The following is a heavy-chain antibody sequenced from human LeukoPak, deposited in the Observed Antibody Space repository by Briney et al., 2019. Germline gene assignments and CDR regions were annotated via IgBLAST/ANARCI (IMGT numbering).Heavy chain of an antibody. V-gene: IGHV4-39*01. Sequence: SETLSLTCTVSGGSISNTFYYWGWIRQPPGKGLEWIGSINYSGSTYYNPSLKSRVTISIDTSKSQFSLKLSSVTAADTAVYYCARQYNWFDPWGQGTLVTVSS. CDR1: GGSISNTFYY. CDR3: ARQYNWFDP. CDR2: INYSGST. J-gene: IGHJ5*02.